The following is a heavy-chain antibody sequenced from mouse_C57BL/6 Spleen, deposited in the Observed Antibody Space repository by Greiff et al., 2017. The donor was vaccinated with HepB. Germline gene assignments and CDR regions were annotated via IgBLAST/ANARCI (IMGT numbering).Heavy chain of an antibody. Sequence: VQLKESGGGLVKPEGSLKLSCAASGFTFSDYGMHWVRQAPEKGLEWVAYISSGSSTIYYADTVKGRFTISRDNAKNTLFLQMTSLRSEDTAMYYCARTYYGSSYNPLFDYWGQGTTLTVSS. D-gene: IGHD1-1*01. V-gene: IGHV5-17*01. CDR1: GFTFSDYG. CDR2: ISSGSSTI. CDR3: ARTYYGSSYNPLFDY. J-gene: IGHJ2*01.